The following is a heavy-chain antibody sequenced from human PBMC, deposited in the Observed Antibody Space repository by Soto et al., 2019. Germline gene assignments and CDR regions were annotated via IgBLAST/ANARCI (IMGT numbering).Heavy chain of an antibody. CDR1: GYSFTSYW. D-gene: IGHD2-21*01. CDR2: IYPGDSDT. Sequence: GESLKISCKGSGYSFTSYWTGWVRQMPGKGLEWMGIIYPGDSDTRYSPSFQGQVTISADKSISTAYLQWSSLKASDTAMYYCARHVAVPGAGYYYYGMDVWGQGTTVTVSS. V-gene: IGHV5-51*01. CDR3: ARHVAVPGAGYYYYGMDV. J-gene: IGHJ6*02.